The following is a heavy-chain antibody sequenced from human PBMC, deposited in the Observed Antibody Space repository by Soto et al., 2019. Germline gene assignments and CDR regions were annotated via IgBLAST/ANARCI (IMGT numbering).Heavy chain of an antibody. CDR1: GFTFSSYG. J-gene: IGHJ6*02. V-gene: IGHV3-33*08. D-gene: IGHD2-15*01. CDR3: AREVAATEDYYGMDV. Sequence: GGSLRLSCAASGFTFSSYGMHWVRQAPGKGLEWVAVIWYDGSNKYYADSVKGRFTISRDNSKNTLYLQMNSLRAEDTAVYYCAREVAATEDYYGMDVWGQGTTVTVSS. CDR2: IWYDGSNK.